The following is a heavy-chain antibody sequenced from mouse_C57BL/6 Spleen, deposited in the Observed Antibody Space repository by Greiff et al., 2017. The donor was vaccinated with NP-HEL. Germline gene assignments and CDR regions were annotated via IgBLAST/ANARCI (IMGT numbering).Heavy chain of an antibody. D-gene: IGHD1-1*01. CDR2: INPNNGGT. J-gene: IGHJ2*01. CDR1: GYTFTDYN. V-gene: IGHV1-18*01. Sequence: VQLQQSGPELVKPGASVKIPCKASGYTFTDYNMDWVKQSHGKSLEWIGDINPNNGGTIYNQKFKGKATLTVDKSSSTAYMELRSLTSEDTAVYYCARRAYYYGSSHFDYWGQGTTLTVSS. CDR3: ARRAYYYGSSHFDY.